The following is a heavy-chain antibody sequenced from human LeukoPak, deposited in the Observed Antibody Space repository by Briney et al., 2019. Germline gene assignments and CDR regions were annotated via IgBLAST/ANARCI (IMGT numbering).Heavy chain of an antibody. D-gene: IGHD3-10*01. CDR1: GFTFSSYE. CDR3: AKDRRPTVSGGYFDL. Sequence: GGSLRLSCAASGFTFSSYEMNWVRQAPGKGLEWVSYISSSGSTIYYADSVKGRFTISRDNAKNPLYLRMNSLRAEDTALYYCAKDRRPTVSGGYFDLWGRGTLVIVSS. V-gene: IGHV3-48*03. J-gene: IGHJ2*01. CDR2: ISSSGSTI.